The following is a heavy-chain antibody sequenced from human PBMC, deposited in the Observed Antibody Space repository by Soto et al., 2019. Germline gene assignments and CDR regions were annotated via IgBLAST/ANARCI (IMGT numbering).Heavy chain of an antibody. D-gene: IGHD7-27*01. CDR1: GYTFTSYY. CDR2: INPIGGST. J-gene: IGHJ6*02. CDR3: AREGAGDSHYYYGMDV. Sequence: ASVKFSCKASGYTFTSYYMHWVRQAPVQGLEWMGIINPIGGSTSYAQKFHGRVTMTRDTSTSTVYMELSSLRSEDTAVYYCAREGAGDSHYYYGMDVWGQGTTVTVSS. V-gene: IGHV1-46*01.